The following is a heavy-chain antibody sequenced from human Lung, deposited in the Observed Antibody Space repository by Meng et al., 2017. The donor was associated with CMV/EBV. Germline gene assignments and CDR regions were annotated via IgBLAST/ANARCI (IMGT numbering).Heavy chain of an antibody. CDR1: GFTFSSYN. CDR3: VRRAQGDY. CDR2: IDTSSSYI. V-gene: IGHV3-21*01. J-gene: IGHJ4*02. Sequence: SLRLCCEASGFTFSSYNMNWVRQAPGKGLEWVSSIDTSSSYIYYADSVKGRFTISRDNAKNSLYLQMNSLRAEDTALYYCVRRAQGDYWGQGTLVTVSS.